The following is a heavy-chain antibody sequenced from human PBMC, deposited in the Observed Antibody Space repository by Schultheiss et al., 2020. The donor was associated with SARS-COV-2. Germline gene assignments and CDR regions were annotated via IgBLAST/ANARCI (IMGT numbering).Heavy chain of an antibody. V-gene: IGHV4-39*07. CDR2: IYHSGST. CDR1: GGSISSSSHY. D-gene: IGHD7-27*01. Sequence: SETLSLTCSVSGGSISSSSHYWGWIRQPPGKGLEWIGEIYHSGSTNYNPSLKSRVTISVDTSKNQFSLKLSSVTAADTAVYYCASLANWAEYYFDYWGQGTLVTVSS. CDR3: ASLANWAEYYFDY. J-gene: IGHJ4*02.